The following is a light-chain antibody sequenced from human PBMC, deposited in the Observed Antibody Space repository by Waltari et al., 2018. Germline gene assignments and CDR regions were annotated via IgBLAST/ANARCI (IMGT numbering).Light chain of an antibody. Sequence: QSALTQPPSMSGSPGQSVTISCTGASSDICDYNRVSWYQQSPGTAPKLIIYEVRNRASGVPDRFSGSKSDKTASLTISDLQAEDEADYFCSLYTTSSVVFGGGTKLTVL. CDR1: SSDICDYNR. V-gene: IGLV2-18*01. J-gene: IGLJ3*02. CDR3: SLYTTSSVV. CDR2: EVR.